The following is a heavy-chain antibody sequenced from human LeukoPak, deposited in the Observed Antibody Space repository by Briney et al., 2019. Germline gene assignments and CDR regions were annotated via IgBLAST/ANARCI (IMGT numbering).Heavy chain of an antibody. CDR3: ARDLWLADY. CDR1: GGSFSGYY. J-gene: IGHJ4*02. D-gene: IGHD6-19*01. V-gene: IGHV4-34*01. CDR2: INHSGST. Sequence: SETLSLTCAVYGGSFSGYYWSWIRQPPGKGLEWIGEINHSGSTNYNPSLKSRVTISVDTSKNQFSLKLSSVTAADTAVYYCARDLWLADYWGQGTLSPSPQ.